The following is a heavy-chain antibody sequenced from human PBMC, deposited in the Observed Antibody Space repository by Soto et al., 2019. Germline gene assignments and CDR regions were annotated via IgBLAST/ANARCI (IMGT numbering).Heavy chain of an antibody. V-gene: IGHV3-30-3*01. D-gene: IGHD5-12*01. J-gene: IGHJ4*02. CDR1: GFIFSGYA. CDR3: AKETSAYEIDY. Sequence: QVQLVESGGGVVQPGRSLRLSCAASGFIFSGYAMHWVRQAPGKGLEWVAVISYDGNTKYYADSVKGRFTVSRDNSKNTRCEQMNNLSAEDTAMYYCAKETSAYEIDYWGQGTLVTVSS. CDR2: ISYDGNTK.